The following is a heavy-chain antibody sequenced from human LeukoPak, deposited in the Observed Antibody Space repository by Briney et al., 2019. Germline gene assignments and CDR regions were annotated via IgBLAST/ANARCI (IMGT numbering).Heavy chain of an antibody. V-gene: IGHV1-8*02. J-gene: IGHJ5*02. CDR3: ARDNSVGDNAWWFDP. CDR1: GYSFTNYD. D-gene: IGHD1-26*01. CDR2: VNPDTGNT. Sequence: ASVKVSCKASGYSFTNYDINWVRQATGQGPEWMGWVNPDTGNTGFAQKFQGRVTMTRDMSTSTDFMELSSLRSEDTAVYYWARDNSVGDNAWWFDPWGQGTLVTVSS.